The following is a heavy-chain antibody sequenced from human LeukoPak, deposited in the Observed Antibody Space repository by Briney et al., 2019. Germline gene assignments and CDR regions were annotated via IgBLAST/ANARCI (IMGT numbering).Heavy chain of an antibody. V-gene: IGHV4-39*01. CDR2: IYYSGST. Sequence: SETLSLTCTVSGGSISSSSYYWGWIRQPPGKGLEWIVSIYYSGSTYYNPSLKSRVTISVDTSKNQFSLKLSSVTAADTAVYYCARLAAAGPIHYFDYWGQGTLVTVSS. CDR3: ARLAAAGPIHYFDY. CDR1: GGSISSSSYY. J-gene: IGHJ4*02. D-gene: IGHD6-13*01.